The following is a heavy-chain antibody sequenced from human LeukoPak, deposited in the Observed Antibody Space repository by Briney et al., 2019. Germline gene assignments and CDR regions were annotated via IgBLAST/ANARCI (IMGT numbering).Heavy chain of an antibody. CDR2: INHSGST. J-gene: IGHJ4*02. CDR1: GGSFSGYY. V-gene: IGHV4-34*01. Sequence: SETLSLTCAVYGGSFSGYYWSWIRQPPGKGLEWIGEINHSGSTNYNPSLKSRVTISVDTSKNQLSLKLSSVTAADTAVYYCARGYGDYVLDYWGQGTLVTVSS. CDR3: ARGYGDYVLDY. D-gene: IGHD4-17*01.